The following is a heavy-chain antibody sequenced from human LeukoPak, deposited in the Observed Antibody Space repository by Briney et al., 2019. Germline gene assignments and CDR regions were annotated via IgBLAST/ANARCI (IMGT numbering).Heavy chain of an antibody. CDR1: GYTFTSYG. CDR2: ISAYNGST. Sequence: ASVKVSCKASGYTFTSYGISWVRQAPGQGLEWMGWISAYNGSTNYAQKLQGRVTMTTDTSTSTAYMELRSLRSDDTAVYYCARDRGPPGYSSSWRAYYYMDVWGKGTTVTVSS. J-gene: IGHJ6*03. D-gene: IGHD6-13*01. V-gene: IGHV1-18*01. CDR3: ARDRGPPGYSSSWRAYYYMDV.